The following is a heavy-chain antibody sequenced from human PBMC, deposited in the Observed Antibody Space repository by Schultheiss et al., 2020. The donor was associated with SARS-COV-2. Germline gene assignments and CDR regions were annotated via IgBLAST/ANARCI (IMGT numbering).Heavy chain of an antibody. D-gene: IGHD1-26*01. CDR2: IRSKANSYAT. Sequence: GESLKISCAASGFTFSSYWMSWVRQASGKGLEWVGRIRSKANSYATAYAASVKGRFTISRDNSKNTLYLQMNSLRAEDTAVYYCAKDQGTWGWEDYWGQGTLVTVSS. CDR1: GFTFSSYW. CDR3: AKDQGTWGWEDY. J-gene: IGHJ4*02. V-gene: IGHV3-73*01.